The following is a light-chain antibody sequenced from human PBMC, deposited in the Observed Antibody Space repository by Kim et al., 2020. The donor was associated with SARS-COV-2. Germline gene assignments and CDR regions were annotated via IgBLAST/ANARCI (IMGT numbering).Light chain of an antibody. Sequence: DIQMTQSPSSLSASVGDRVTITCRASHDITTYLAWFQQRPGNPPKLLIHAASILQSGVPARFSGSGSGTDFTLTISVLHPEDASTYYCHKYDSAPQTFGQGTKVDIK. J-gene: IGKJ1*01. CDR1: HDITTY. CDR2: AAS. CDR3: HKYDSAPQT. V-gene: IGKV1-27*01.